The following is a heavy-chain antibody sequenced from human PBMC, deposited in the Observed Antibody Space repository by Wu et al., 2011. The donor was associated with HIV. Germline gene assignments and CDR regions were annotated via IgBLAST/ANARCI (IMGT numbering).Heavy chain of an antibody. CDR1: GGTFSSYA. CDR2: IIPIFGTA. V-gene: IGHV1-69*05. CDR3: AGPPGIAAAWRHRSCESTYYYGMDV. J-gene: IGHJ6*04. D-gene: IGHD6-13*01. Sequence: QVQLVQSGAEVKKPGSSVKVSCKASGGTFSSYAISWVRQAPGQGLEWMGGIIPIFGTANYAQKFQGRVTITTDESTSTAYMELSSLRSEDTAVYYCAGPPGIAAAWRHRSCESTYYYGMDVWGKGT.